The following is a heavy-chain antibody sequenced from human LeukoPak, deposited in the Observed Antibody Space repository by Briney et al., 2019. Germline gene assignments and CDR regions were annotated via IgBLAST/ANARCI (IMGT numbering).Heavy chain of an antibody. CDR3: ARDRGSRSYDTLY. CDR1: GFTFSSYW. CDR2: IKQDGSEK. J-gene: IGHJ4*02. V-gene: IGHV3-7*01. Sequence: GGSLRLSCAASGFTFSSYWMSWVRQAPGKGLEWVANIKQDGSEKYYADSVKGRFTISRDNAKNSLYLQMNSLRAEDTAVYYCARDRGSRSYDTLYWGQGTLVTVSS. D-gene: IGHD3-22*01.